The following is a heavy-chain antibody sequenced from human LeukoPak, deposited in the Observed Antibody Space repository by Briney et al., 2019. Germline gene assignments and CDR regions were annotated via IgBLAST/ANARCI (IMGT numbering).Heavy chain of an antibody. D-gene: IGHD6-13*01. V-gene: IGHV3-7*01. CDR2: IKQDGSEK. Sequence: PGGSLRLSCADSEFTFCGYRVRWVRQAPGKGLEWVANIKQDGSEKYYVDSVKGRFTISRDNAKNSLYLQMNSLRAEDTAVYYCARDSERSICDYWGEETLVTVSS. J-gene: IGHJ4*02. CDR1: EFTFCGYR. CDR3: ARDSERSICDY.